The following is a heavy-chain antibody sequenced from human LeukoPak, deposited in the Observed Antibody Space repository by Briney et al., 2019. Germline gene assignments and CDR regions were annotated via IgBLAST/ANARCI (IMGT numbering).Heavy chain of an antibody. CDR1: GYPISSGYY. CDR2: IYYSGST. CDR3: ARRIGYYDSSGYYPNWFDH. V-gene: IGHV4-38-2*02. D-gene: IGHD3-22*01. Sequence: SETLSLTCTVSGYPISSGYYWGWLRQPPGEGLDGIGSIYYSGSTYYSPSLKSRVTISVGTSKNQFSLNLTSVTAADTAVYYCARRIGYYDSSGYYPNWFDHWGQGTLVTVSS. J-gene: IGHJ5*02.